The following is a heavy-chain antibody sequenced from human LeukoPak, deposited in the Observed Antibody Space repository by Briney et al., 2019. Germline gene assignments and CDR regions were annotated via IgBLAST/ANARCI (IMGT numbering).Heavy chain of an antibody. D-gene: IGHD3-22*01. J-gene: IGHJ4*02. CDR3: ARDLGTYNYDSSGYY. CDR2: ISSRSNYI. CDR1: GFTFSSYS. Sequence: GGSLRLSCAASGFTFSSYSMNWVRQAPGKGLDWVSSISSRSNYIYYADSVKGRFTISRDNAKNSLYLQMNSLRAEDTAVYYCARDLGTYNYDSSGYYWGQGTLVIVSS. V-gene: IGHV3-21*01.